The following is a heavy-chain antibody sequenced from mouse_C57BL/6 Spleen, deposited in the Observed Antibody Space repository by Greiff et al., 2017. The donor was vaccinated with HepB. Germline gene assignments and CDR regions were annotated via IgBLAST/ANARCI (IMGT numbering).Heavy chain of an antibody. V-gene: IGHV1-42*01. Sequence: VQLKQSGPELVKPGASVKISCKASGYSFTGYYMNWVKQSPEKSLEWIGEINPSTGGTTYNQKFKAKATLTVDKSSSTAYMQLKSLTSEDSAVYYCARRDYGSFFFDYWGQGTTLTVSS. J-gene: IGHJ2*01. CDR3: ARRDYGSFFFDY. CDR2: INPSTGGT. CDR1: GYSFTGYY. D-gene: IGHD1-1*01.